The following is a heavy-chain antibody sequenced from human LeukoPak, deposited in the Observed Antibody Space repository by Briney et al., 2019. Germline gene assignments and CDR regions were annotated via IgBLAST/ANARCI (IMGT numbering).Heavy chain of an antibody. J-gene: IGHJ4*02. D-gene: IGHD2-2*01. CDR2: INPNSGGT. Sequence: GASVKVSCKASGYTFTGYYMHWVRQAPGQGLEWMGWINPNSGGTNYAQKFQGRVTMTRDTSMSTAYLELTSLTSDDTAMYFCARAITRIAAAPFDYWGQGSLVTVSS. CDR1: GYTFTGYY. V-gene: IGHV1-2*02. CDR3: ARAITRIAAAPFDY.